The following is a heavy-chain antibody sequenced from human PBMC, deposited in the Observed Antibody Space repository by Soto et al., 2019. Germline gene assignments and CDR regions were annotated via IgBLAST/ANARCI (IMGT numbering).Heavy chain of an antibody. V-gene: IGHV1-69*12. D-gene: IGHD2-2*01. J-gene: IGHJ6*02. CDR2: IIPIFGTA. CDR3: ARHVPTAGYYYGMDV. CDR1: GGTFSSYA. Sequence: QVQLVQSGAEVKKPGSSVKVSCKASGGTFSSYAISWVRQAPGQGLEWMGGIIPIFGTANYAQKFQGRVTITADESXXPAYMELSSLRSEDTAVYFWARHVPTAGYYYGMDVWGQGTTVTVSS.